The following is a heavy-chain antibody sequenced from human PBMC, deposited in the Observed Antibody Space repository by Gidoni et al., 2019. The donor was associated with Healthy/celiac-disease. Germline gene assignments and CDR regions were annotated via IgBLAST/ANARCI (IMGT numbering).Heavy chain of an antibody. CDR1: GFTFSSYA. J-gene: IGHJ4*02. V-gene: IGHV3-23*01. D-gene: IGHD3-22*01. CDR3: AGVVVITTGLEY. CDR2: ISGSGGST. Sequence: VQLCGSGGGLVQPGGSLRLPWAASGFTFSSYAMSWVRQAPGKGLEWLEAISGSGGSTYYADAVKCRFTISRDNNKKTLYLQMNSRRAEDTAVYYCAGVVVITTGLEYWGQGTLVTVSS.